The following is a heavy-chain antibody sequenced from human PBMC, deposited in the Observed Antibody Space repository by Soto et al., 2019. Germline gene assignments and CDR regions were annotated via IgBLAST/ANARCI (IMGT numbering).Heavy chain of an antibody. D-gene: IGHD3-3*01. J-gene: IGHJ6*03. V-gene: IGHV4-31*03. CDR3: ARSFWSGYYTGQPDVRDYYYYMDV. Sequence: SETLSLTCTVSGGSISSGGYYWSWIRQHPGKGLEWIGYIYYSGSTYYNPSLKSRVTISVDTSKNQFSLKLSSVTAADTAVYYCARSFWSGYYTGQPDVRDYYYYMDVWGKGTTVTVSS. CDR2: IYYSGST. CDR1: GGSISSGGYY.